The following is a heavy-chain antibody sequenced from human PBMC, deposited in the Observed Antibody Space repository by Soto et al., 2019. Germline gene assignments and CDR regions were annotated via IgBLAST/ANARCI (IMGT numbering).Heavy chain of an antibody. J-gene: IGHJ2*01. Sequence: QVALVQSGAEVKKPGSSVKVSCQASEDTFRNYAISWVRQAPGQGLEWMGGIIPIFGTANYEQKFQGRVTITVDTSANMVYLERSSLRSEDTAVYYWSFTTYDSTAYYYWYLGLWGRGTLVTVSS. CDR3: SFTTYDSTAYYYWYLGL. V-gene: IGHV1-69*06. CDR1: EDTFRNYA. D-gene: IGHD3-22*01. CDR2: IIPIFGTA.